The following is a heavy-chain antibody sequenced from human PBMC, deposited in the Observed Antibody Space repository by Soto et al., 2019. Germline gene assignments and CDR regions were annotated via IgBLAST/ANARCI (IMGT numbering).Heavy chain of an antibody. Sequence: EVQLVESGGGLVQPGGSLRLSCVASGFTFNSYSMNWFRQAPGKGLEWISYINSGSTSVFYADSVKGRFTISRDNAKNSLYLQMNSLRAEDTAVYYCASSASPDAYWGQGTLVTVSS. CDR1: GFTFNSYS. V-gene: IGHV3-48*01. J-gene: IGHJ4*02. D-gene: IGHD1-26*01. CDR2: INSGSTSV. CDR3: ASSASPDAY.